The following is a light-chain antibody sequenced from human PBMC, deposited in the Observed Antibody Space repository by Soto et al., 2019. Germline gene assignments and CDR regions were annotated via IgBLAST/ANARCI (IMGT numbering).Light chain of an antibody. V-gene: IGKV1-33*01. CDR3: QQYENLPT. CDR1: QNSNHY. Sequence: DIQMTQSPSSLSASVGDRVTITCQASQNSNHYLNWYQQKPGRXPXXLIYDASNLEAGVPSRFRGSGSGTDFPFTISRLQPEDTATYYCQQYENLPTFGQGTRLEIK. J-gene: IGKJ5*01. CDR2: DAS.